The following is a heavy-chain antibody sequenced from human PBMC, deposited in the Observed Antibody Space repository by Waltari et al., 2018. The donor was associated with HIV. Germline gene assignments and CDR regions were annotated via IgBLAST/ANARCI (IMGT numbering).Heavy chain of an antibody. V-gene: IGHV3-23*01. J-gene: IGHJ4*02. D-gene: IGHD4-17*01. CDR2: ISGSGGST. CDR3: AKDPYYGDYNDY. Sequence: EVQLLESGGGLVQSGGSLRLSCAASGFTFSSYAMSWVRQAPGKGLEVVSAISGSGGSTYYADSVKGRFTISRDNSKNTLYLQMNSLRAEDTAVYYCAKDPYYGDYNDYWGQGTLVTVSS. CDR1: GFTFSSYA.